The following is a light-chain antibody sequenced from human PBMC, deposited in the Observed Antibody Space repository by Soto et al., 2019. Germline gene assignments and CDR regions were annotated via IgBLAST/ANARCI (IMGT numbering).Light chain of an antibody. J-gene: IGLJ1*01. V-gene: IGLV2-14*01. Sequence: QSVLTQPASVSGSPGQSITISCTGTRSDAGYYNFASWYQQHPGKAPKPMIYDVSNRPSGVSNRFSGSKSGNTASLTISGLQTEDEAHYYCSSYSSSTTLLYVFGTGTTVTVL. CDR3: SSYSSSTTLLYV. CDR1: RSDAGYYNF. CDR2: DVS.